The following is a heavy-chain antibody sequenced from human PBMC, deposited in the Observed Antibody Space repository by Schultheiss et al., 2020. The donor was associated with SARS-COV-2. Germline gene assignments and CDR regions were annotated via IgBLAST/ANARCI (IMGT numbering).Heavy chain of an antibody. CDR3: ASSLAVAAPGYYYYYGMDV. CDR2: INPSGGST. CDR1: GYTFATYG. V-gene: IGHV1-46*01. D-gene: IGHD6-19*01. J-gene: IGHJ6*02. Sequence: ASVKVSCKASGYTFATYGINWVRQAPGQGLEWMGIINPSGGSTSYAQKFQGRVTMTRDTSTSTVYMELSSLRSEDTAVYYCASSLAVAAPGYYYYYGMDVWGQGTTVTVSS.